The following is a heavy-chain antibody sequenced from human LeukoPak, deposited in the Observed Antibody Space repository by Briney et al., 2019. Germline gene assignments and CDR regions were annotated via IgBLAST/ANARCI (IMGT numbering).Heavy chain of an antibody. CDR3: AREGFADAFDI. CDR1: GFTFSSYS. CDR2: ISSSSSYI. V-gene: IGHV3-21*01. Sequence: GGSLRLSCAASGFTFSSYSMNWVRQAPGKGLEWVSSISSSSSYIYYADSVKGRFTISRDNAKNSLYLQMNSLRAEDTAVYYCAREGFADAFDIWGQGTMVTVSS. D-gene: IGHD3-10*01. J-gene: IGHJ3*02.